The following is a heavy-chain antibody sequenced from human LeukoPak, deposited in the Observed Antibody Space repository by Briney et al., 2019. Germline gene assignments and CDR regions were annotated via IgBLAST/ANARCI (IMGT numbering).Heavy chain of an antibody. V-gene: IGHV4-31*03. D-gene: IGHD3-22*01. CDR1: GGSISSGGYY. CDR3: ARGDGYYYVY. Sequence: KPSETLSLTCTVSGGSISSGGYYWSWIRQVPGRGLEWIGYIYYSGSTYYNPSLKSRLIISVDTSKSEFSLNLTSVTAADTAVYYCARGDGYYYVYWGQGTLVTVSS. CDR2: IYYSGST. J-gene: IGHJ4*02.